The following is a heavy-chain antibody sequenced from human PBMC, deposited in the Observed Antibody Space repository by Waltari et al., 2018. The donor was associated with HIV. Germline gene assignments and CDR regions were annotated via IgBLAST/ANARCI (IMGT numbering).Heavy chain of an antibody. V-gene: IGHV1-2*02. CDR1: GYTFTAYY. CDR2: INPNSGGT. D-gene: IGHD6-6*01. CDR3: ATALYSSSSAGSIDY. J-gene: IGHJ4*02. Sequence: QVQLVQSGAEVTKPGASVKVSCTASGYTFTAYYMHWVRQAPGQGLEWMGWINPNSGGTNYAQKFQGRVTMTRDTSISTAYMELSRLRSDDTAVYYCATALYSSSSAGSIDYWGQGTLVTVSS.